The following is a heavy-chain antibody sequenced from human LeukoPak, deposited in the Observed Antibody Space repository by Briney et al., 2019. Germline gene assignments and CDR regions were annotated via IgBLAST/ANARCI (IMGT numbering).Heavy chain of an antibody. J-gene: IGHJ4*02. CDR3: ARGSTLLRFLGWLLMGDY. CDR2: FDREDGET. CDR1: GYALTELS. Sequence: GASVKVSCKVSGYALTELSMHWVRQAPGKGLEWMGGFDREDGETIYAQKFQGRVTMTEDTSTDTAYMELSSLRSEDTAVYYCARGSTLLRFLGWLLMGDYWGQRTLVTLSS. V-gene: IGHV1-24*01. D-gene: IGHD3-3*01.